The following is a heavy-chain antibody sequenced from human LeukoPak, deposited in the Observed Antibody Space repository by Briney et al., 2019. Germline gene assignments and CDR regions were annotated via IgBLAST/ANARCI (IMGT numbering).Heavy chain of an antibody. Sequence: SETLTLTCTVSGGSISSSSYYWGWIRQPPGKGLEWIGCIYYSGGTYYNPSLKRRVTISVNTSKNQFSLKLSPVTAAATVFYYCARGGYCTGGSCYFAFDYWGQGTLVTVSS. J-gene: IGHJ4*02. V-gene: IGHV4-39*01. CDR3: ARGGYCTGGSCYFAFDY. D-gene: IGHD2-15*01. CDR2: IYYSGGT. CDR1: GGSISSSSYY.